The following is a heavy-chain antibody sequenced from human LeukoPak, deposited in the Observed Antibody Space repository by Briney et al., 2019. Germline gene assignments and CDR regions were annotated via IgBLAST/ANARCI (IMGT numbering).Heavy chain of an antibody. V-gene: IGHV4-39*01. J-gene: IGHJ5*02. D-gene: IGHD2-2*01. Sequence: TSETLSLTCTVSGGSISSSSYYWGWIRQPPGKGLEWIGSIYYSGSTYYNPSLKSRVTISVDTSKNQFSLKLSSVTAADTAVYYRARRDRYQLPYNWFDPWGQGTLVTVSS. CDR1: GGSISSSSYY. CDR3: ARRDRYQLPYNWFDP. CDR2: IYYSGST.